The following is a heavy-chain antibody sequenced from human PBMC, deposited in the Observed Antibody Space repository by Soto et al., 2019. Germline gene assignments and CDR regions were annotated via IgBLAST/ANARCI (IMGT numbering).Heavy chain of an antibody. CDR2: IYYSGST. D-gene: IGHD4-17*01. V-gene: IGHV4-31*03. CDR1: GGSISSGGYY. CDR3: ARNGYGGNSVIAY. J-gene: IGHJ4*02. Sequence: QVQLQESGPGLVKPSQTLSLTCSVSGGSISSGGYYGSWIRQHPGKGLEWIGYIYYSGSTYYNPSLKSRVTISVDTSKNQFSLKLSSVTAADTAVYYCARNGYGGNSVIAYWGQGTLVTVSS.